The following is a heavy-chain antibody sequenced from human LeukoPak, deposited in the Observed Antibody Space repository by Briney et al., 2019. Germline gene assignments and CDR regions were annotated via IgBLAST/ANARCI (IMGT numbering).Heavy chain of an antibody. CDR1: GFTFSSYS. Sequence: PGGSLRLSCAASGFTFSSYSMNWVRQAPGKGLEWVSYISSSSSTIYYADSVKGRFTISRDNAKNSLYLQMNSLRAEDTAVYYWATEFGYSMDYWGQGTLVTVSS. CDR3: ATEFGYSMDY. V-gene: IGHV3-48*01. CDR2: ISSSSSTI. J-gene: IGHJ4*02. D-gene: IGHD5-18*01.